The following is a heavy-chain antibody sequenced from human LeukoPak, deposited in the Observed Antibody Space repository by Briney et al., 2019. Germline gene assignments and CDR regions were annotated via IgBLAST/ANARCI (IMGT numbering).Heavy chain of an antibody. CDR1: GFTFTDYS. CDR3: ARDFPDNALFDL. Sequence: PGGSLRLSCEVSGFTFTDYSMHWVRQAPGKGLEWVSSITSTSRTIFYADSVEGRFTISRDNAKNTVSLEMNSLRTEDATIYYCARDFPDNALFDLWGQGTLVSVSS. V-gene: IGHV3-69-1*02. J-gene: IGHJ4*02. D-gene: IGHD2-8*01. CDR2: ITSTSRTI.